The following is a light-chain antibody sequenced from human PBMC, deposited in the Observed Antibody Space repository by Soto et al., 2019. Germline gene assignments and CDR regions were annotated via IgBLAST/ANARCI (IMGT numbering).Light chain of an antibody. J-gene: IGKJ3*01. CDR1: QSIYLNA. CDR2: GAS. CDR3: QQYGRSPFT. V-gene: IGKV3-20*01. Sequence: EIVLTQSPGTLSLSPGERASLSCRASQSIYLNALAWYQQKPGQTPRLLIYGASTRATDIPDRFSGSGSRTDFALTISRLEPEDFAMYYCQQYGRSPFTFGPGTRVDLK.